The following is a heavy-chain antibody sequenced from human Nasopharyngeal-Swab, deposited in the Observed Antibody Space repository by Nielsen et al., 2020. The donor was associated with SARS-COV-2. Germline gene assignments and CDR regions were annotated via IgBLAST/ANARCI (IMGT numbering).Heavy chain of an antibody. V-gene: IGHV3-74*01. D-gene: IGHD4-11*01. CDR1: GFTFSSYW. J-gene: IGHJ6*03. CDR3: ARGDYSNYVDYYYYYYMDV. CDR2: INSDGSST. Sequence: GGCLRLSCAASGFTFSSYWMHWVRQAPGKGLVGVSRINSDGSSTSYADSVKGRFTISRDNAKNTLYLQMNSLRAEDTAVYYCARGDYSNYVDYYYYYYMDVWGKGTTVTVSS.